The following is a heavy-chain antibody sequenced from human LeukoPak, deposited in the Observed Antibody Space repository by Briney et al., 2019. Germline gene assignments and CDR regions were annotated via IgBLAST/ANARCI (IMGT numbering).Heavy chain of an antibody. CDR1: GFTFSRHS. CDR3: ERCRGGSCYHFDDY. D-gene: IGHD2-15*01. J-gene: IGHJ4*02. V-gene: IGHV3-21*01. Sequence: GGSLRLSCVASGFTFSRHSMNWVRQAPGKGLEWVSSISSGSDHIYYADSVKGRFTISRDNARNSLYLQMDSWRVEDTAVYCCERCRGGSCYHFDDYWGQGTLVTVAS. CDR2: ISSGSDHI.